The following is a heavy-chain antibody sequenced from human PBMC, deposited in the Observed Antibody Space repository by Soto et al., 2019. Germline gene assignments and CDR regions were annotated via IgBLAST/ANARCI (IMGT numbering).Heavy chain of an antibody. D-gene: IGHD4-17*01. V-gene: IGHV4-31*03. CDR2: IYYSGST. Sequence: SETLSLTCTVSGGSISSVGYYWSWIRQHPGKGLEWIGYIYYSGSTYYNPSLKSRVTISVDTSKNQFSLKLSSVTAADTAVYYCARQVYGDYTAHYFDYWGQGTLVTVSS. CDR1: GGSISSVGYY. CDR3: ARQVYGDYTAHYFDY. J-gene: IGHJ4*02.